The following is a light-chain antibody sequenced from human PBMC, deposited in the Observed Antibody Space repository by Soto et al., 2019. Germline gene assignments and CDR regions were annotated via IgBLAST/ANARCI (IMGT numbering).Light chain of an antibody. J-gene: IGKJ5*01. V-gene: IGKV3-15*01. CDR3: KKYNSWPPIA. Sequence: IVMTQSPGTLSGSPGEGATLFCRASQSVRTKLAWYQQRAGQAPRLLTYGASTRATGIPDRFSGSGSGTEFTLTISSLQSEDFAVYYCKKYNSWPPIAFGQGKRLEIX. CDR2: GAS. CDR1: QSVRTK.